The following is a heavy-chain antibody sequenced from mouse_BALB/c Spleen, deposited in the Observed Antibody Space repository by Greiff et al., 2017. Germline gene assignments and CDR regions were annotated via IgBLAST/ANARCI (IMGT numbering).Heavy chain of an antibody. J-gene: IGHJ1*01. CDR1: GFTFSSFG. CDR2: ISSGSSTI. CDR3: ARSTIHWYFDV. Sequence: EVQGVESGGGLVQPGGSRKLSCAASGFTFSSFGMHWVLQAPEKGLEWVAYISSGSSTIYYADTVKGRFTISRDNPKNTLFLQMTSLRSEDTAMYYCARSTIHWYFDVWGAGTTVTVSS. D-gene: IGHD1-1*02. V-gene: IGHV5-17*02.